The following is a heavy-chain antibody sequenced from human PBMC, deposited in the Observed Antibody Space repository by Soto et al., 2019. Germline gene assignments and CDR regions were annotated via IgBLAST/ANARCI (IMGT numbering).Heavy chain of an antibody. CDR2: ISYDGSNK. CDR1: GFTFSSYA. CDR3: ARDRNNWNDY. Sequence: QVQLVESGGGVVQPGRSLRLSCAASGFTFSSYAMHWVRQAPGKGLEWVAVISYDGSNKYYADSVKGRFTISRDNSKNTLYLQMTSLRAEDTAVYYCARDRNNWNDYWGQGTLVTVSS. V-gene: IGHV3-30-3*01. J-gene: IGHJ4*02. D-gene: IGHD1-20*01.